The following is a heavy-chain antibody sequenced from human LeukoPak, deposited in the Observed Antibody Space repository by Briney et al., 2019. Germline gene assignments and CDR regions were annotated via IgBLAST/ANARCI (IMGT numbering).Heavy chain of an antibody. D-gene: IGHD1-26*01. CDR2: INPNSGGT. CDR1: GYTFTSYG. V-gene: IGHV1-2*02. CDR3: ARASRRATYDY. Sequence: ASVKVSCKASGYTFTSYGISWVRQAPGQGLEWMGWINPNSGGTNYAQKFQGRVTMTRDTSISTAYVELSRLRSDDTAVYYCARASRRATYDYWGQGTLVTVSS. J-gene: IGHJ4*02.